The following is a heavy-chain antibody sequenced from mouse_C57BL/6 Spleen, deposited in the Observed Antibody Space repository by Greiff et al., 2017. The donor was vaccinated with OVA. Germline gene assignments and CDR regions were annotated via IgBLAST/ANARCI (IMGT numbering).Heavy chain of an antibody. Sequence: VQLQQSGAELVKPGASVKMSCKASGYTFTSYWITWVKQRPGQGLEWIGDIYPGSGSTNYNEKFKSKATLTVDTSSSTAYMQLSSLTSEDSAVYYCAREGYGSSLGDYWGQGTTLTVSS. CDR1: GYTFTSYW. CDR3: AREGYGSSLGDY. J-gene: IGHJ2*01. V-gene: IGHV1-55*01. CDR2: IYPGSGST. D-gene: IGHD1-1*01.